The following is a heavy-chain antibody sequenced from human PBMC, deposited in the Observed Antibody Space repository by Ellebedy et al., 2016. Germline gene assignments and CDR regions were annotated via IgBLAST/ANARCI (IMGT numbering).Heavy chain of an antibody. V-gene: IGHV3-21*01. Sequence: GESLKISXAASGFTFSSYWMHWVRQAPGKGLEWVSSISSSSSYIYYADSVKGRFTISRDNAKNSLYLQMNSLRAEDTAVYYCARDLRIYYGMDVWGQGTTVTVSS. J-gene: IGHJ6*02. CDR1: GFTFSSYW. CDR3: ARDLRIYYGMDV. CDR2: ISSSSSYI. D-gene: IGHD1-14*01.